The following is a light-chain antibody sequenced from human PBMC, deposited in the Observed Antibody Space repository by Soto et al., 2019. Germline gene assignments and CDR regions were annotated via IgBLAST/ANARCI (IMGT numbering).Light chain of an antibody. CDR1: SSNIGSNT. CDR3: QSYDNNSDYV. CDR2: SNN. Sequence: QSALTQPPSASGTPGQRVTISCSGSSSNIGSNTVNWYQQLPGTAPKLLIYSNNQRPSGVPDRFSGSKSGTSASLAISGLQSEDEADYYCQSYDNNSDYVFGTGTKVTVL. J-gene: IGLJ1*01. V-gene: IGLV1-44*01.